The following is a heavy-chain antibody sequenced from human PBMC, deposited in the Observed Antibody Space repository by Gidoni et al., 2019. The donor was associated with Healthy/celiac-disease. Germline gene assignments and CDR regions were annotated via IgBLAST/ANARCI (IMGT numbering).Heavy chain of an antibody. V-gene: IGHV3-43*02. CDR1: GFTFDDYS. CDR3: AKDTVGANIDVAYYYGMDV. Sequence: DVQLVASGGGVVKRGGSMRRSCAASGFTFDDYSMHWVRQAPGKVLDWVALISGDGGSTYYADSVKGRFTISRDNSKNALYLQMNSLRTEDTALYYCAKDTVGANIDVAYYYGMDVWGQGTTVTVSS. CDR2: ISGDGGST. D-gene: IGHD1-26*01. J-gene: IGHJ6*02.